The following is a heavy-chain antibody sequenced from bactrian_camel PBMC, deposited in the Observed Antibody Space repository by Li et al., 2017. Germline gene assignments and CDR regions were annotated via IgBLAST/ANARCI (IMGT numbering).Heavy chain of an antibody. V-gene: IGHV3S1*01. Sequence: QLVESGGGMVQAGGSLRLSCAASGFTFSRYRITWVRQAPGRGLEWVSSIATGDDSTYIADPVKGRFAISRDNTKNILYLQMSGLKSEDTAMYYCAKRGGYCGGGYCPEYGMDYWGKGTQVTVS. J-gene: IGHJ7*01. CDR1: GFTFSRYR. CDR2: IATGDDST. D-gene: IGHD2*01.